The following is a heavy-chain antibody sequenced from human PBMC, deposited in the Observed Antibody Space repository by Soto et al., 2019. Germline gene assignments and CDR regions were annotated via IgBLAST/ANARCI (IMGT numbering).Heavy chain of an antibody. CDR2: ISPYDANT. CDR3: ARAPHYPSGGANWFAP. J-gene: IGHJ5*02. V-gene: IGHV1-18*01. CDR1: GYTFTSYG. Sequence: QVQLVQSGAEVKNPGASVKVSCKASGYTFTSYGISWVRQAPGQGLEWMGWISPYDANTKYVQKLQGRVTMTADTPPSTAYMHLRSLSSDDTAMYFCARAPHYPSGGANWFAPWGQGTLVTVSS. D-gene: IGHD3-10*01.